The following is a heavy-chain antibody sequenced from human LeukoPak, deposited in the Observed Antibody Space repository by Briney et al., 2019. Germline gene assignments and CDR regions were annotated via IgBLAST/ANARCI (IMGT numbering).Heavy chain of an antibody. Sequence: SETLSLTCTVSGGSVSSGSYYWNWIRQPPGKGPEWLGYISYSGTTNYNPSLKSRVTISVDTSKNQFSLKLNSVSVADTAVYYCARFDRSDSYLDYWGQGTLVTVSS. CDR1: GGSVSSGSYY. CDR3: ARFDRSDSYLDY. V-gene: IGHV4-61*01. J-gene: IGHJ4*02. CDR2: ISYSGTT. D-gene: IGHD3-22*01.